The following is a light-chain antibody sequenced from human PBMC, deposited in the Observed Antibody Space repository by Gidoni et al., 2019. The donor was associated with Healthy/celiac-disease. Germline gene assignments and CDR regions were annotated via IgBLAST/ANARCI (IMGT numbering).Light chain of an antibody. CDR1: SSNIGNNY. CDR3: GTWDSSLSAGGVV. Sequence: QSVLTQPPSVSAPPGQTVTISCSGSSSNIGNNYVSWYQQLPGTAPKLLIYDNNKRPSGIPDRFSGSKSGTSATLGITGLQTGDEADYYCGTWDSSLSAGGVVFGGGTKLTVL. J-gene: IGLJ2*01. CDR2: DNN. V-gene: IGLV1-51*01.